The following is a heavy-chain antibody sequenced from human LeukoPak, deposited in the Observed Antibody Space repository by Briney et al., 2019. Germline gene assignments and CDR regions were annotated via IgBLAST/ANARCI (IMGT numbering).Heavy chain of an antibody. J-gene: IGHJ4*02. CDR2: IYYSGST. D-gene: IGHD6-19*01. V-gene: IGHV4-59*08. CDR1: GGSISSYY. Sequence: KPSETLSFTCNVSGGSISSYYWSWIGQPPGKGLEWIGYIYYSGSTNYNPSLTSGVTISVATSKNQFCLKRSSVTAADTAVYYCARISAYGSGSLDYWGQGTLVTVSS. CDR3: ARISAYGSGSLDY.